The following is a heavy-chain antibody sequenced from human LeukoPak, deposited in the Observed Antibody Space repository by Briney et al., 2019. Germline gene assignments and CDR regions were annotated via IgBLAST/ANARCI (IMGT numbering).Heavy chain of an antibody. CDR2: ISSSGSTI. D-gene: IGHD1-7*01. CDR1: GFTFSYYY. J-gene: IGHJ4*02. Sequence: PGGSLRLSCAASGFTFSYYYMNWLRQAPGKGLEWVSYISSSGSTIYYVDSVKGRFTISRDNAKNSLHLQMNSLRAEDTAEYYCARAENNWNYVLDYWGQGTLVTVSS. CDR3: ARAENNWNYVLDY. V-gene: IGHV3-11*04.